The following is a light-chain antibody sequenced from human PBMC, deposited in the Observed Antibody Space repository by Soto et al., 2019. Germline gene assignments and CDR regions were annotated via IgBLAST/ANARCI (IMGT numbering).Light chain of an antibody. Sequence: DIQMTQSPSSLSASVGDRVTITCRASQSISSYLNWYQQKPGKAPKLLIYAASSLQSGVPSRFSGSGSGTDFTLTISSLQPEDFATYYCQQSYSTTRTFCQGTKVEIK. CDR3: QQSYSTTRT. V-gene: IGKV1-39*01. CDR2: AAS. J-gene: IGKJ1*01. CDR1: QSISSY.